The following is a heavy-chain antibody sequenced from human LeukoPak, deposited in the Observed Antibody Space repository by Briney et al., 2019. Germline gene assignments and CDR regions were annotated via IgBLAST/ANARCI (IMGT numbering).Heavy chain of an antibody. CDR2: ISSSGSTI. CDR3: ARVGYDSSGYYYKLAYYFDY. D-gene: IGHD3-22*01. V-gene: IGHV3-11*01. CDR1: GFTFSDYY. Sequence: GGSLRLSCAASGFTFSDYYMSRIRQAPGKGLEWVSYISSSGSTIYYADSVKGRFTISRDNAKNSLYLQMNSLRAEDTAVYYCARVGYDSSGYYYKLAYYFDYWGQGTLVTVSS. J-gene: IGHJ4*02.